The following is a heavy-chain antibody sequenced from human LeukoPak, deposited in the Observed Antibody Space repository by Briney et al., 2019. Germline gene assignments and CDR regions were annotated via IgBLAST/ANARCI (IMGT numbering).Heavy chain of an antibody. CDR2: ISSDSSDK. CDR3: ARQGSSPDYDHTDMDV. D-gene: IGHD4-17*01. Sequence: GGSLRLSCEASEFTFSTYAMHWVRQAPGKGLEWVALISSDSSDKYYADSVTGRFAISRDIPKKTLYLHMNSLKVEDTAMYFCARQGSSPDYDHTDMDVWGKGTTVTVSS. V-gene: IGHV3-30*06. J-gene: IGHJ6*03. CDR1: EFTFSTYA.